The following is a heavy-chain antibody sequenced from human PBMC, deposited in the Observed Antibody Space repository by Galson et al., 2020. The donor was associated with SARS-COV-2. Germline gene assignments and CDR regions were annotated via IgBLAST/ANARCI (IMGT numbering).Heavy chain of an antibody. CDR2: IYYSGST. CDR1: GGSISSYY. CDR3: ARVDYGDYVDY. J-gene: IGHJ4*02. Sequence: SQTLSLTCPVSGGSISSYYWSWIRQPPGKGLEWIGYIYYSGSTNYNPSLKSRVTISVDTSKNQFSLKLSSVTAADTAVYYCARVDYGDYVDYWGQGTLVTVSS. V-gene: IGHV4-59*01. D-gene: IGHD4-17*01.